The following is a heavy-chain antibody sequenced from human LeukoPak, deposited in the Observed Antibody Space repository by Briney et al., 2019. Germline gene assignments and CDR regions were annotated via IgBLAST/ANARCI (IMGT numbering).Heavy chain of an antibody. D-gene: IGHD2-15*01. CDR2: IIPVFGTA. CDR1: GGTLSSYA. Sequence: SVKVSCKASGGTLSSYAISWVRQAPGQGLECMGGIIPVFGTANYAQKFQGRVTITADESTSTAYMELSSLRSEDTAVYYCARDRVVGLGIDNAFDIWGHGTMVTVSS. CDR3: ARDRVVGLGIDNAFDI. J-gene: IGHJ3*02. V-gene: IGHV1-69*13.